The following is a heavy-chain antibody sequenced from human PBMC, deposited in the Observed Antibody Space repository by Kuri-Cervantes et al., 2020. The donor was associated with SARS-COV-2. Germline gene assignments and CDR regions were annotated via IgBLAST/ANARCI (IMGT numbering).Heavy chain of an antibody. CDR1: GGSISGSNW. Sequence: SETLSLTCAVSGGSISGSNWWSWVRQPPGKGLEWIGEIYHSGSTNYNPSLKSRVTISVDTSKNQFSLKLSSVTAADTAVYYCAGVVRRRWELRHYYYYGMDVWGQGTTVTVSS. CDR3: AGVVRRRWELRHYYYYGMDV. V-gene: IGHV4-4*02. D-gene: IGHD1-26*01. CDR2: IYHSGST. J-gene: IGHJ6*02.